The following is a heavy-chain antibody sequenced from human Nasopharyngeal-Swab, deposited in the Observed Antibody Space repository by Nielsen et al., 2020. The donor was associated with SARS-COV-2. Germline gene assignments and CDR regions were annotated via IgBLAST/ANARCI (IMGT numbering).Heavy chain of an antibody. V-gene: IGHV1-46*01. CDR2: INPSGGST. Sequence: ARQAPGHGLAWLGIINPSGGSTSYAQKFQGRVTMTRDTSTSTVYMELSSLRSEDTAVYYCARGAYYGSGSYFHYYYGMDVWGQGTTVTVSS. D-gene: IGHD3-10*01. J-gene: IGHJ6*02. CDR3: ARGAYYGSGSYFHYYYGMDV.